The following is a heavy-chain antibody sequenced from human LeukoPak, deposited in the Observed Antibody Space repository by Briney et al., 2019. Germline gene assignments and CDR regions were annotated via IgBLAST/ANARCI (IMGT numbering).Heavy chain of an antibody. CDR1: GGSISSYY. V-gene: IGHV4-4*07. Sequence: LETLSLTCTVPGGSISSYYWSWIRQPAGKGLEWIGRIYTSGSTNYNPSLKSRVTMSVDTSKNQFSLKLSSVTAADTAVYYCARDAPRYDSSGYYWDRGSYYYYFMDVWGKGTTVTVSS. J-gene: IGHJ6*03. D-gene: IGHD3-22*01. CDR3: ARDAPRYDSSGYYWDRGSYYYYFMDV. CDR2: IYTSGST.